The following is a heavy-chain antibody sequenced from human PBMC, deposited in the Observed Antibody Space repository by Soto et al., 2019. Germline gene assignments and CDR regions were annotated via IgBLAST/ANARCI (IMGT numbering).Heavy chain of an antibody. Sequence: SETLSLTCAVSGGSVSGSYYYWAWLRQSPGKGPEWIGGVFHTGFTSYNPSLESRVSVSVDTSKSQFSLKLSAVTASDTAVYYCATSQKGYNWNYFDHWGQGARGTVSS. J-gene: IGHJ4*02. D-gene: IGHD1-1*01. V-gene: IGHV4-39*01. CDR1: GGSVSGSYYY. CDR2: VFHTGFT. CDR3: ATSQKGYNWNYFDH.